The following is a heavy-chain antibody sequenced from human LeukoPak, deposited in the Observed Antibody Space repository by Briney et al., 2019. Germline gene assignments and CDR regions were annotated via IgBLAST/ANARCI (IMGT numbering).Heavy chain of an antibody. CDR2: IGAYNGNT. D-gene: IGHD2-2*01. CDR1: GYTFTSYG. J-gene: IGHJ1*01. V-gene: IGHV1-18*01. CDR3: ARAGYCSSTSCYSEYFQH. Sequence: ASVKVSCKASGYTFTSYGISWVRQAPGQGLEWMGWIGAYNGNTNYAQKLQGRVTMTTDTSTSTAYMELRSLRSDDTAVYYCARAGYCSSTSCYSEYFQHWGQGTLVTASS.